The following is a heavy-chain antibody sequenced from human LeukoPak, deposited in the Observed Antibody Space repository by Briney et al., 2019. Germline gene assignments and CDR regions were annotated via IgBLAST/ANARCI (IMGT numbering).Heavy chain of an antibody. Sequence: PGGSLRLSCAASGFTFSDHYIDWVRQAPGKGLEWVGRSRNKANSYSTEYAASVTGRFTISRDESKNALSLQMNSLKTEDTAVYYCARVSGSGIFYFDSWGQGTLVTVSS. V-gene: IGHV3-72*01. J-gene: IGHJ4*02. CDR2: SRNKANSYST. CDR1: GFTFSDHY. CDR3: ARVSGSGIFYFDS. D-gene: IGHD3-10*01.